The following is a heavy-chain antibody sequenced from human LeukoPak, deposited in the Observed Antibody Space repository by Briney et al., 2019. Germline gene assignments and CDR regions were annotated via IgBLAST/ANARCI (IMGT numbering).Heavy chain of an antibody. CDR2: IRYDGSNK. CDR1: GFTFGSYG. V-gene: IGHV3-30*02. D-gene: IGHD1-26*01. J-gene: IGHJ4*02. Sequence: GGSLRLSCAAPGFTFGSYGMHWVRQAPGKGLEWVAFIRYDGSNKYYADSVKGRFTISRDNSKNTLYLQMNSLRAEDTAVYYCAKGIVGATLVSYWGQGTLVTVSS. CDR3: AKGIVGATLVSY.